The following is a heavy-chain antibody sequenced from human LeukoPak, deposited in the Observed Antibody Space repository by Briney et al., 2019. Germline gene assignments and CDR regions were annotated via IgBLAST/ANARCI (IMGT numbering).Heavy chain of an antibody. CDR2: ISSSGSTI. CDR3: ARGHWDRSWSKGSAFDI. Sequence: SGGSLRLSCAASGFTFSSYEMNWVRQAPGKGLEWVSYISSSGSTIYYADSVKGRFTISRDNAKNSLYLQMNSLRAEDTAVYYCARGHWDRSWSKGSAFDIWGQGTMVTVSS. J-gene: IGHJ3*02. CDR1: GFTFSSYE. V-gene: IGHV3-48*03. D-gene: IGHD6-13*01.